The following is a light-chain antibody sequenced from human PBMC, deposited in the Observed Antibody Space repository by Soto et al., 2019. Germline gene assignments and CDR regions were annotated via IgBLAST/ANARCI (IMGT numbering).Light chain of an antibody. CDR1: QSVSSNY. J-gene: IGKJ2*03. V-gene: IGKV3-20*01. CDR3: QQYGNGNSPRYS. CDR2: GTS. Sequence: EIVLTQSPGTLSLSLGERATLSCRASQSVSSNYFAWYQQKPGQAPRLLIFGTSSRATGIPDRFSGSGSGTYFTHSIIRLEPEDFAVYYCQQYGNGNSPRYSFGQGTRLEIK.